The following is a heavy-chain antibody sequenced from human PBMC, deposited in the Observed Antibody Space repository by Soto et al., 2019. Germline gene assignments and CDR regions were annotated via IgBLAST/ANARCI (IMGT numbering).Heavy chain of an antibody. CDR1: GFSLSTIGVG. CDR3: AHRGGATVGLYYFDY. D-gene: IGHD3-16*01. Sequence: GPTLVNPTQTLTLTCTFSGFSLSTIGVGVSWIRQPPGKALEWLALIYWHDDKRYSPSLKSRLSITKDTSKNQVVLTMTDMDPVDTATYYCAHRGGATVGLYYFDYWGQGALVTVSS. CDR2: IYWHDDK. V-gene: IGHV2-5*01. J-gene: IGHJ4*02.